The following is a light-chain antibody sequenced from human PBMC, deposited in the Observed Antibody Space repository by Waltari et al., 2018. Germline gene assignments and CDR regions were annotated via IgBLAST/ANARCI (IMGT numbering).Light chain of an antibody. CDR2: GAS. CDR3: QQYGSSVMYT. CDR1: QSLTKKY. J-gene: IGKJ2*01. V-gene: IGKV3-20*01. Sequence: VLTQSTGPLSLSPGQRATLSCRASQSLTKKYLAWYQQKPGQAPRLLIYGASSRAAGIPDRFSGSGSGTDFTLTISRLEPEDFAVYYCQQYGSSVMYTFGQGTKLEIK.